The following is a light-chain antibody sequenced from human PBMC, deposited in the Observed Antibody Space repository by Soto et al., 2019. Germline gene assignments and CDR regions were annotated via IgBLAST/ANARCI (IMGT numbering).Light chain of an antibody. CDR2: AAS. CDR3: QQSYSAPFT. CDR1: QSINSY. J-gene: IGKJ3*01. V-gene: IGKV1-39*01. Sequence: DIQMTQSPSSLSASVGGRVTITCRASQSINSYLNWYQQKPGKAPNLLLYAASTLQSGVPSRFSGSGSGTDFTLAISSLQPEDFATYYCQQSYSAPFTFGPGTKVDIK.